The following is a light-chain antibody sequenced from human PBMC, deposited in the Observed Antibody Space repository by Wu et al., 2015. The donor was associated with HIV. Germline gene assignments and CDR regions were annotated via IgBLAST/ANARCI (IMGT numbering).Light chain of an antibody. CDR1: QNVFTN. J-gene: IGKJ4*01. Sequence: EILMTQSPATLSVSPGERATLSCRASQNVFTNLAWYQQKPGQALRLLIFGASTRATAIPPRFSGSGSGTEFALTISAMQSEDFAIYYCQQYNNRPLTFGGGTKVEIK. V-gene: IGKV3-15*01. CDR3: QQYNNRPLT. CDR2: GAS.